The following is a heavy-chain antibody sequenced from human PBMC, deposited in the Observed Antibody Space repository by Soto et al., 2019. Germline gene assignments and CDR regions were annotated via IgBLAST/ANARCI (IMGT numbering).Heavy chain of an antibody. V-gene: IGHV4-4*07. CDR1: GGSISSYY. CDR3: AREDLGYQLLSNNPGRYYYGMDV. CDR2: IYTSGST. Sequence: PSETLSLTCTVSGGSISSYYWSWIRQPAGKGLEWIGRIYTSGSTNHNPSLKSRVTMSVDTSKNQFSLKLSSVTAADTAVYYCAREDLGYQLLSNNPGRYYYGMDVWGQGTTVTVSS. J-gene: IGHJ6*02. D-gene: IGHD2-2*01.